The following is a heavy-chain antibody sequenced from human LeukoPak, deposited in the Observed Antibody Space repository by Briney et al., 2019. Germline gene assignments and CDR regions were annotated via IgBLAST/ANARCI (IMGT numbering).Heavy chain of an antibody. CDR1: GYTLTELS. CDR3: ATRGLERVYPYYYYYGMDV. J-gene: IGHJ6*02. Sequence: ASVNVSCKVSGYTLTELSMHWVRQAPGKGLEWMGGFDPEDGETIYAQKFQGRVTMTEDTSTDTAYMELSSLRSEDTAVYYCATRGLERVYPYYYYYGMDVWGQGTTVTVSS. CDR2: FDPEDGET. V-gene: IGHV1-24*01. D-gene: IGHD3/OR15-3a*01.